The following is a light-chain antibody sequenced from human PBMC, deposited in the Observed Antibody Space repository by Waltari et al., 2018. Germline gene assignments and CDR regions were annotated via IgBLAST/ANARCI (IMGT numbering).Light chain of an antibody. V-gene: IGLV1-47*01. Sequence: QSVLTQSSPTSGTPGQRVSISCSGTSSNIGSNSVYWYQHLPGVAPKLLIYASDQRPSGVPDRFSGSKSGTSASLAISGLRSEDEADYYCATWDDSVGGFYVFGTGTKVTVL. CDR2: ASD. CDR1: SSNIGSNS. J-gene: IGLJ1*01. CDR3: ATWDDSVGGFYV.